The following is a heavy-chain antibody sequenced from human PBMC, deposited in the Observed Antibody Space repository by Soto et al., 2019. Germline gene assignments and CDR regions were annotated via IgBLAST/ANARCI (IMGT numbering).Heavy chain of an antibody. CDR2: ISAYNGNT. CDR1: GYTFTDYY. Sequence: GASVKVSCKASGYTFTDYYLHWVRQAPGQGLEWMGWISAYNGNTNYAQKLQGRVTMTTDTSTSTAYMELRSLRSDDTAVYYCAREGGPMEALYGMDVWGQGTTVTVSS. D-gene: IGHD3-10*01. J-gene: IGHJ6*02. V-gene: IGHV1-18*04. CDR3: AREGGPMEALYGMDV.